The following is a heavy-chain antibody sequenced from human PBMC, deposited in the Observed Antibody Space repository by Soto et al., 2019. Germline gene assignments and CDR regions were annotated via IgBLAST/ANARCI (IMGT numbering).Heavy chain of an antibody. CDR1: GGTFSSYA. CDR3: ATLGGLRYCISTSRYVDYYYGMDV. D-gene: IGHD2-2*01. J-gene: IGHJ6*02. CDR2: IIPIFGTA. V-gene: IGHV1-69*12. Sequence: QVQLVQSGAEVKKPGSSVKVSCKASGGTFSSYAISWVRQAPGQGLEWMGGIIPIFGTATYAQKFQGRVTITADESTSTAYMELSSLRSEDTAVYYCATLGGLRYCISTSRYVDYYYGMDVWGQGTTVTVSS.